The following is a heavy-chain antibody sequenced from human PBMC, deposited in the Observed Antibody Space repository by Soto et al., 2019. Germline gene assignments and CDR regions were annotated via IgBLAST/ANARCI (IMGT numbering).Heavy chain of an antibody. V-gene: IGHV4-39*01. CDR2: IYYTGGT. Sequence: QLQLHESGPGLVRPSETLSLTCTVSGGYISTSSYYWGWLRQPTGKELEWIGSIYYTGGTYYNRSLKSRVTTSVDTSKDKFSLRQSSVTAADTGIYYCASGWRLFDFWGQGTRVTVSS. J-gene: IGHJ4*02. D-gene: IGHD6-19*01. CDR1: GGYISTSSYY. CDR3: ASGWRLFDF.